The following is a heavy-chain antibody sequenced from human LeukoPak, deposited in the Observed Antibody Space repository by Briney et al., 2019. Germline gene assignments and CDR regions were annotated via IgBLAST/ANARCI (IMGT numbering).Heavy chain of an antibody. V-gene: IGHV4-34*01. CDR1: GGSFSGYY. Sequence: SETLSLTCAVYGGSFSGYYWSWIRQPPGKGLEWIGEINHSGSTNYNPSPKSRVTISVDTSKNQFSLKLSSVTAADTAVYYCARHAVKGRKLLLDYWGQGTLVTVSS. D-gene: IGHD2-15*01. CDR2: INHSGST. CDR3: ARHAVKGRKLLLDY. J-gene: IGHJ4*02.